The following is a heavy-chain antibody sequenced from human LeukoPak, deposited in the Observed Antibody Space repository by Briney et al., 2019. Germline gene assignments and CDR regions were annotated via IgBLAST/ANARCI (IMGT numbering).Heavy chain of an antibody. Sequence: GGSLRLSCAASGFTFSSYDMNWVRQAPGKGLEWVSAFSPSGGGTYYADSVKGRFTISRDNSKNTLYLQMNSLRAEDTAVYYCARALTIYYYFDYWGQGTLVTVSS. CDR3: ARALTIYYYFDY. V-gene: IGHV3-23*01. CDR2: FSPSGGGT. D-gene: IGHD1-26*01. CDR1: GFTFSSYD. J-gene: IGHJ4*02.